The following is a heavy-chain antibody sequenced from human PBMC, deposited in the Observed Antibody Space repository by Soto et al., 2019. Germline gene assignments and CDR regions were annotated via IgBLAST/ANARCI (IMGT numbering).Heavy chain of an antibody. J-gene: IGHJ6*02. CDR1: GFTFSIYS. Sequence: VQLVESGGGLVKPGGSLRLSCAASGFTFSIYSVNWVRQAPGKGLEWVSSISGSGSYIYYADSVQGRFTISRDNAKNSLSLQMNSLRADDTAVYYCARDMYPYGMDVWGQGTTVTVSS. CDR2: ISGSGSYI. V-gene: IGHV3-21*01. CDR3: ARDMYPYGMDV. D-gene: IGHD2-2*01.